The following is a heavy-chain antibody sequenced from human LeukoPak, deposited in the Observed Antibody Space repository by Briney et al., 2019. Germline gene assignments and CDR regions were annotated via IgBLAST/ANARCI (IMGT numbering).Heavy chain of an antibody. CDR3: ARQSSNYYYYFYMDV. CDR2: MFYSGSS. V-gene: IGHV4-39*01. D-gene: IGHD4-11*01. J-gene: IGHJ6*03. Sequence: PSETLSLTCTVSGGSVSSSTYYWAWIRQPPGKGLEWIGTMFYSGSSYYNPSLRSRVTISVDTSKNQFSLELSSVTAADTAVYYCARQSSNYYYYFYMDVWGKGTTVTVSS. CDR1: GGSVSSSTYY.